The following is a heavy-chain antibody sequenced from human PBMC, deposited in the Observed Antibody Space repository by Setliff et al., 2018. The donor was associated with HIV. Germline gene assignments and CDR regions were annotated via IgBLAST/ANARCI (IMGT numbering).Heavy chain of an antibody. CDR2: IIPIFGTA. V-gene: IGHV1-69*05. Sequence: SVKVSCKASGGTFSSYAISWVRQAPGQGLEWMGGIIPIFGTANYAQKLQGRVTISTDESARTAYMELRSLRSEDTAVYYCAVGPHGDYELGWFDLWGQGTLVTVSS. D-gene: IGHD4-17*01. CDR1: GGTFSSYA. CDR3: AVGPHGDYELGWFDL. J-gene: IGHJ5*02.